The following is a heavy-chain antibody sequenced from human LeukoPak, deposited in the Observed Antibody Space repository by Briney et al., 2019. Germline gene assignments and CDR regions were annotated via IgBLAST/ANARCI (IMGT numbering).Heavy chain of an antibody. J-gene: IGHJ4*02. Sequence: GVSLRLSCAASGFTFSSYGMHWVRQAPGKGLEWVAFIRYDGSNKYYADSVKGRFTISRDNSKNTLYLQMNSLRAEDRAVYYCAKAIGYCSSTSCYGDYWGQGTLVTVSS. V-gene: IGHV3-30*02. CDR2: IRYDGSNK. CDR3: AKAIGYCSSTSCYGDY. D-gene: IGHD2-2*01. CDR1: GFTFSSYG.